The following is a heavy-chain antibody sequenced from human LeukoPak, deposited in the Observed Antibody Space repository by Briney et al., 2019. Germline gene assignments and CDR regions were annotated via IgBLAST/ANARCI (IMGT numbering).Heavy chain of an antibody. Sequence: ASVKVSCKASGYTFTSYDINWVRQATGQGLEWMGWMNPNSGNTGYAQKFQGRVTMTRNTSISTAYMELSSLRSEDTAVYYCARGVSGELLFDYWGQGTLVTVSS. D-gene: IGHD1-26*01. J-gene: IGHJ4*02. CDR3: ARGVSGELLFDY. CDR2: MNPNSGNT. V-gene: IGHV1-8*01. CDR1: GYTFTSYD.